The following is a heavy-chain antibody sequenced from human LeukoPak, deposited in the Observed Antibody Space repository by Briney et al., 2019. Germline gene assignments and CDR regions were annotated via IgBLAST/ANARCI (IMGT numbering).Heavy chain of an antibody. D-gene: IGHD3-22*01. V-gene: IGHV4-59*02. CDR1: GGSVNGHY. Sequence: SETLSLTCTVSGGSVNGHYWSWIRQPPGKGLKWIGYLYFSGSTGYNPSLKSRVSISVETSKNQFSLRLSSVTAADTAVYYCARPYDSSGYYIRGAFDIWGQGAMVTVS. CDR2: LYFSGST. J-gene: IGHJ3*02. CDR3: ARPYDSSGYYIRGAFDI.